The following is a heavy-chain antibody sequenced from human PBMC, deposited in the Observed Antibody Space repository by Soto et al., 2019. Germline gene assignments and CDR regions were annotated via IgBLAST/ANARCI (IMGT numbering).Heavy chain of an antibody. CDR3: AREGDYDYFWGSYRFSPADY. V-gene: IGHV1-18*01. CDR1: GYTFTSYG. Sequence: QVQLVQSGAEVKKPGASVKVSCKASGYTFTSYGISWVRQAPGQGLEWMGWISAYNGNTNYAQKLQGRVTMTTDTSTSTAYMELRSLRSDDTAVYYCAREGDYDYFWGSYRFSPADYWGQGTLVTVSS. J-gene: IGHJ4*02. D-gene: IGHD3-16*02. CDR2: ISAYNGNT.